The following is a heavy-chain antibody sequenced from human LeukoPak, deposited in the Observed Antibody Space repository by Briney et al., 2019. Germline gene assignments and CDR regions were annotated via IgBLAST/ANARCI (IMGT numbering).Heavy chain of an antibody. CDR3: ARGGYDFRSGNHLLTNWFDP. V-gene: IGHV4-59*01. CDR1: GGSISSYY. D-gene: IGHD3-3*01. J-gene: IGHJ5*02. Sequence: SETLSLTCTVSGGSISSYYWSWIRQPPGKGLEWIGYIYYGGSTNYNPSLKSRVTISVNTSKNQFSLKLSSVTAADTAVYYCARGGYDFRSGNHLLTNWFDPWGQGTLVTVSS. CDR2: IYYGGST.